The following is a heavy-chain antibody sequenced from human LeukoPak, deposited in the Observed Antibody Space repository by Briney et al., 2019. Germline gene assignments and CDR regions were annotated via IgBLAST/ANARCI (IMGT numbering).Heavy chain of an antibody. V-gene: IGHV3-11*01. CDR1: GFSVSDYY. CDR3: ARGTYYSGSGPGNWFDP. CDR2: ITRKDAM. D-gene: IGHD3-10*01. J-gene: IGHJ5*02. Sequence: GGSLRLSCTASGFSVSDYYMNWIRQSPGKGLEWVSHITRKDAMEYADSVRGRFTISRDNANNLLYLQMDSLRPEDTAVYYCARGTYYSGSGPGNWFDPWGHGTLVTVSS.